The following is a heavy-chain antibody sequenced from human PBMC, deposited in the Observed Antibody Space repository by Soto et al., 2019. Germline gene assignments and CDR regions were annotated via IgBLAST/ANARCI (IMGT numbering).Heavy chain of an antibody. CDR1: GGSFSGYY. V-gene: IGHV4-34*01. Sequence: PSETLSLTCAVYGGSFSGYYWSWIRQPPGKGLEWIGEINHSGSTNYNPSLKSRVTISVDTSKNQFSLKLSSVTAADTAVYYCARVGSETGNRDYYYYYGMDVWGQGTTVTVSS. CDR2: INHSGST. CDR3: ARVGSETGNRDYYYYYGMDV. D-gene: IGHD1-1*01. J-gene: IGHJ6*02.